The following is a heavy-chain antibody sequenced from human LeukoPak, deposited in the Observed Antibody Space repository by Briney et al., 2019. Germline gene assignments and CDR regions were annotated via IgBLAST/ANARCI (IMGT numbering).Heavy chain of an antibody. Sequence: GASVKVSCKASGGTFSSYAISWVRQAPGQGLEWMGGIIPIFGTANYAQKFQGRVTITADKSTSTAYMELSSLRSEDTAVYYCARVGDSGYDFGFWAAARNWGQGTQVTVSS. J-gene: IGHJ4*02. CDR2: IIPIFGTA. CDR1: GGTFSSYA. CDR3: ARVGDSGYDFGFWAAARN. V-gene: IGHV1-69*06. D-gene: IGHD5-12*01.